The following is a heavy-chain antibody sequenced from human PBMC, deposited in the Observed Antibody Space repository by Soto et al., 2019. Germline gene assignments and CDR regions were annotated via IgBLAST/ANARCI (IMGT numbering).Heavy chain of an antibody. CDR1: GFTFSSYG. CDR3: AKGGDYMNTVTTGRDYYYYYMDV. J-gene: IGHJ6*03. CDR2: ISYDGSNK. Sequence: QVQLVESGGGVVQPGRSLRLSCAASGFTFSSYGMHWVRQAPGKGLEWVAVISYDGSNKYYADSVKGRFTISRDNSKKPLDMEMNSPKAEDTAGYYCAKGGDYMNTVTTGRDYYYYYMDVWGKGTTVTLSS. V-gene: IGHV3-30*18. D-gene: IGHD4-17*01.